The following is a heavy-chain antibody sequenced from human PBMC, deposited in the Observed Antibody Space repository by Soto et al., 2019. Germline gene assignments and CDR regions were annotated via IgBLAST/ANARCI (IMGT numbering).Heavy chain of an antibody. CDR1: GFTFSSYW. J-gene: IGHJ4*02. CDR2: IKQDGSEK. CDR3: VRDWFLEGNYDRLDY. Sequence: EVQLVESGGGLVQPGGSLRLSCVASGFTFSSYWMSWVRQAPGKGLEWVAIIKQDGSEKYYVDSVTGRFTISRDNAKNSLFLQMNSLRAEDTAVYYCVRDWFLEGNYDRLDYWGQGTLVTVSS. D-gene: IGHD4-4*01. V-gene: IGHV3-7*03.